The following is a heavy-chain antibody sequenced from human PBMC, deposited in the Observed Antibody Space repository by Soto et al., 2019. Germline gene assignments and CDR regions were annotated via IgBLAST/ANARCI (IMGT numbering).Heavy chain of an antibody. J-gene: IGHJ3*01. CDR3: AKDQGIAASHGID. D-gene: IGHD6-13*01. CDR2: ISNDGSDK. CDR1: GFTFNNYG. Sequence: GGSLRLSCAASGFTFNNYGMHWVRQAPGKGLEWVAVISNDGSDKYYADSVKGRLTITRDNSKNTVYLQMNSLRAEDTAVYYCAKDQGIAASHGIDWGQGTMVTVSS. V-gene: IGHV3-30*18.